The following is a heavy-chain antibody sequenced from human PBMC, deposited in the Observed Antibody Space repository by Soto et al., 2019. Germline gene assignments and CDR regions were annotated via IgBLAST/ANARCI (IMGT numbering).Heavy chain of an antibody. Sequence: QVQLQESGPGLVKPSETLSLTCTVSGGSISSYYWSWIRQPPGKGLEWIGYIYYSGSTNYNPSLKSRVTISVDPSKTQFSLKLSSVTAADTAVYYCARNGVGATTRANYYYYGMDVWGQGTTVTVSS. CDR2: IYYSGST. D-gene: IGHD1-26*01. CDR3: ARNGVGATTRANYYYYGMDV. J-gene: IGHJ6*02. CDR1: GGSISSYY. V-gene: IGHV4-59*08.